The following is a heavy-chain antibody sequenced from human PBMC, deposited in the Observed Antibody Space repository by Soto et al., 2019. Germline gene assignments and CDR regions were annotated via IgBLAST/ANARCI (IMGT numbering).Heavy chain of an antibody. Sequence: PGGSLRLSYAASGFTFSSCAMGWVRQAPGKGLEWVSDIIDSGASTYYADSVKGRFTISRDNSKSTLYLQMNSLRAEDMALYYCAKGRSYYYYYGVDVWGQGTTVTVSS. J-gene: IGHJ6*02. V-gene: IGHV3-23*01. CDR3: AKGRSYYYYYGVDV. CDR2: IIDSGAST. CDR1: GFTFSSCA.